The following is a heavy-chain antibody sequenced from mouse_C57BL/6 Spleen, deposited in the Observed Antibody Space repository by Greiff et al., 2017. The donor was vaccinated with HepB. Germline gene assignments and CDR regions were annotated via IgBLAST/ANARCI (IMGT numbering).Heavy chain of an antibody. V-gene: IGHV5-9-1*02. CDR3: TRGRGSSGYSNYAMDY. CDR2: ISSGGDYI. D-gene: IGHD3-2*02. Sequence: EVQGVESGEGLVKPGGSLKLSCAASGFTFSSYAMSWVRQTPEKRLEWVAYISSGGDYIYYADTVKGRFTISRDNARNTLYLQMSSLKSEDTAMYYCTRGRGSSGYSNYAMDYWGQGTSVTVSS. J-gene: IGHJ4*01. CDR1: GFTFSSYA.